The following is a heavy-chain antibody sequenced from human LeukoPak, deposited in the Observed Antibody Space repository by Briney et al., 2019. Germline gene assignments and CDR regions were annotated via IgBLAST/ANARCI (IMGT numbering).Heavy chain of an antibody. Sequence: SETLSLTCAVYGGSFSGYYWSWIRQPPGKGLDWIGEINHSGSTNYNPSLNSRVTISVDTSKNQFSLKLSSVTAADTAVYYCARVGYCSSTSCYRKRWFDPWGQGTLVTVSS. CDR1: GGSFSGYY. J-gene: IGHJ5*02. D-gene: IGHD2-2*02. CDR2: INHSGST. CDR3: ARVGYCSSTSCYRKRWFDP. V-gene: IGHV4-34*01.